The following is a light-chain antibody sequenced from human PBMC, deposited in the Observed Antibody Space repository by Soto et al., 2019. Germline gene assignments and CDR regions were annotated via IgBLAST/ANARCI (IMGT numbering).Light chain of an antibody. CDR3: QQYKTYWT. CDR1: QSISSS. J-gene: IGKJ1*01. CDR2: KAS. V-gene: IGKV1-5*03. Sequence: DIQMTQFPSTLSASVGDRATITCRASQSISSSLAWYQQKPGKAPKLLIYKASSLQRGVPSRFSGSGSGTEFTLTISRLQPEDFATYYCQQYKTYWTFGQGTKVEVK.